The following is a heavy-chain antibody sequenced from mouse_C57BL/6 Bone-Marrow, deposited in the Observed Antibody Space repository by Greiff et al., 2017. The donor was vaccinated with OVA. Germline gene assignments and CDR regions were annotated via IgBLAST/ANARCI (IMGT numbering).Heavy chain of an antibody. J-gene: IGHJ2*01. CDR3: TVLWYYFDY. D-gene: IGHD1-1*02. CDR1: GFNIKDDY. CDR2: IDPENGDT. Sequence: VQLQQSGAELVRPGASVKLSCTASGFNIKDDYMHWVKQRPEQGLEWIGWIDPENGDTEYASKVQGKATITADTSSNTAYLQRSSLTSEDTAVYYCTVLWYYFDYWGQGTTLTVSS. V-gene: IGHV14-4*01.